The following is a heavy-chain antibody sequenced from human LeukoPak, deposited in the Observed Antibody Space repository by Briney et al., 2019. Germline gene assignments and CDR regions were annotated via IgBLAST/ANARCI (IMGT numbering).Heavy chain of an antibody. CDR1: GYSISSGYY. V-gene: IGHV4-38-2*02. J-gene: IGHJ4*02. CDR2: IYHSGST. CDR3: ARAIEVGAMTPFDY. Sequence: SETLSLTCTVSGYSISSGYYWGWIRQPPGKGLEWIGSIYHSGSTYYNPSPKSRVTISVDTSKNQFSLKLSSVTAADTAVYYCARAIEVGAMTPFDYWGQGTPVTVSS. D-gene: IGHD1-26*01.